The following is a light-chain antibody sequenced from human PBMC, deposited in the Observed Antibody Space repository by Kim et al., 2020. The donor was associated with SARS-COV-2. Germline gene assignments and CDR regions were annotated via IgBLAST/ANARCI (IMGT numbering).Light chain of an antibody. CDR1: QSVSSY. J-gene: IGKJ4*01. CDR3: QQRSDWPLT. CDR2: DVS. V-gene: IGKV3-11*01. Sequence: LSPGERAPLSCRASQSVSSYLAWYQQKPGQAPRLLIYDVSNRATGIPARFSGSGSGTDFTLTISSLEPEDFAVYYCQQRSDWPLTFGGGTKVDIK.